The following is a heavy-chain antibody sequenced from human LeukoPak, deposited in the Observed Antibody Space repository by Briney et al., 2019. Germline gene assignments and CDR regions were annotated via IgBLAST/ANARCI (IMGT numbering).Heavy chain of an antibody. Sequence: ASVKVSCKASGYTFTSYGISWVRQAPGQGLEWMGWISAYNGNTNYAQKLQGRVTMTTDTSTSTAYMELRSLRSDDTAVYYCARWNILTGYYTPDYWGQGTLSPSPQ. CDR2: ISAYNGNT. J-gene: IGHJ4*02. CDR1: GYTFTSYG. V-gene: IGHV1-18*01. D-gene: IGHD3-9*01. CDR3: ARWNILTGYYTPDY.